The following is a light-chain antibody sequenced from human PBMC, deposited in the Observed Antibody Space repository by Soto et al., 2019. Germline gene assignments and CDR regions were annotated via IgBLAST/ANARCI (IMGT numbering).Light chain of an antibody. Sequence: DIQMTQSPSSLSASVGDRVTITCQASQDIRKYLNWYQHKPGEAPKLLISDASNLETGDPSRFSGGGSGTDFTLTISSLLPEDIATYYCQQYESLPLTFGGGTKV. V-gene: IGKV1-33*01. CDR2: DAS. CDR1: QDIRKY. J-gene: IGKJ4*01. CDR3: QQYESLPLT.